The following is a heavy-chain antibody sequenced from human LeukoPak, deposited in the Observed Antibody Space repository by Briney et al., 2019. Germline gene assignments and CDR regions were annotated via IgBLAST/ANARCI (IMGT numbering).Heavy chain of an antibody. CDR1: GFTFSSYA. CDR3: AEGNYGAPYYYYGMDV. Sequence: PGGSLRLSCAASGFTFSSYAMHWVRQAPGKGLEWVAVISYDGSNKYYADSVKGRFTISRDNSKTTLYLQMNSLRAEDTAVYYCAEGNYGAPYYYYGMDVWGQGTTVTVSS. V-gene: IGHV3-30-3*01. CDR2: ISYDGSNK. D-gene: IGHD1-7*01. J-gene: IGHJ6*02.